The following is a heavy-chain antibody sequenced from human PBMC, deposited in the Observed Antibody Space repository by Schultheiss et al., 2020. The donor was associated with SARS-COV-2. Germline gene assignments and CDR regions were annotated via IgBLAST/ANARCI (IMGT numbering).Heavy chain of an antibody. CDR3: TTVANYGDLPNWVDP. Sequence: GGSLRLSCAASGFTFSSYWMSWVRQAPGKGLEWVGRIKSKTDNGTTDYTAPVKGRFTISRDDSKNMLYLQMNSLKVEDTAVYYCTTVANYGDLPNWVDPWGQGTLVTVSS. J-gene: IGHJ5*02. CDR2: IKSKTDNGTT. D-gene: IGHD4-17*01. CDR1: GFTFSSYW. V-gene: IGHV3-15*01.